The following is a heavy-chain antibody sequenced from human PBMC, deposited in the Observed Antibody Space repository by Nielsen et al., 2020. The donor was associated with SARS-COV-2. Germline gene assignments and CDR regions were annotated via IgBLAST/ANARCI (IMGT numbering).Heavy chain of an antibody. CDR3: TTDQAAVADYYFDY. CDR2: INPNSGGT. J-gene: IGHJ4*02. D-gene: IGHD6-19*01. V-gene: IGHV1-2*06. CDR1: GYTFTGYY. Sequence: ASVKVSCKASGYTFTGYYMHWVRQAPGQGLEWMGRINPNSGGTNYAQKFQGRVTMTRDTSISTAYMELSRLRSDDTAVYYCTTDQAAVADYYFDYWGQGTLVTVSS.